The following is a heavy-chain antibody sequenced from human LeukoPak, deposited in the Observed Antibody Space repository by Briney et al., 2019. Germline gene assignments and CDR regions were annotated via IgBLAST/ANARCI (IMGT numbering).Heavy chain of an antibody. V-gene: IGHV4-38-2*02. CDR3: ARVGATTVGDY. CDR1: GYSISSGYY. Sequence: SETLSLTCTVSGYSISSGYYWGWIRQPPGKGLEWIGSIYHSGSTYYNPSLKSRVTISVDRSKNQFSLKLSSVTAADTAVYYCARVGATTVGDYWGQGTLVTVSS. CDR2: IYHSGST. D-gene: IGHD1-26*01. J-gene: IGHJ4*02.